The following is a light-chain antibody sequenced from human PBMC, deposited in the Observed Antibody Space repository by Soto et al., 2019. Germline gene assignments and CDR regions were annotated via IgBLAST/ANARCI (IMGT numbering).Light chain of an antibody. Sequence: QPVLTQPPLASGTPGQRVTISCSGGSYNVGKNLVYWYQQRPGTAPKLIIFKNNQRPSGVPDRFSGSNSGSSASLAISGLRSEDEADYFCAAWDDSLSAWVFGGGTKLTVL. CDR1: SYNVGKNL. CDR3: AAWDDSLSAWV. J-gene: IGLJ3*02. CDR2: KNN. V-gene: IGLV1-47*01.